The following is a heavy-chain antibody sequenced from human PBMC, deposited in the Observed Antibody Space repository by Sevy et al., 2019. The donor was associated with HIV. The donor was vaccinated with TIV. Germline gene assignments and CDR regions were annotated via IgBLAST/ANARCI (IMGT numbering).Heavy chain of an antibody. Sequence: GGSLRLSCAASGFTFSTYGMNWVRQAPGKGLEWISYISPTSGDIYYADSLRGRFTVSRDNVGNSMYLQMNGLTDEDTALYYCARVVWGSYRYDDLWGQGTLVTVSS. V-gene: IGHV3-48*02. J-gene: IGHJ4*02. CDR3: ARVVWGSYRYDDL. D-gene: IGHD3-16*02. CDR1: GFTFSTYG. CDR2: ISPTSGDI.